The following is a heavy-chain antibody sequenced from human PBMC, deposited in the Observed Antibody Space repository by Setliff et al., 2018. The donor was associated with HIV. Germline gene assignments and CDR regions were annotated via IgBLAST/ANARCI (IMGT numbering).Heavy chain of an antibody. V-gene: IGHV7-4-1*02. Sequence: GASVKVSCKTSGGTFSSYGISWVRQAPGQGLEWMGYIDANTGIPTYAQALSGRFVFSLDTSVTTAYLQISSLTAEDTAVYYCARDFLGDPDWSLDYWGQGTLVTVSS. D-gene: IGHD3-9*01. CDR3: ARDFLGDPDWSLDY. J-gene: IGHJ4*02. CDR1: GGTFSSYG. CDR2: IDANTGIP.